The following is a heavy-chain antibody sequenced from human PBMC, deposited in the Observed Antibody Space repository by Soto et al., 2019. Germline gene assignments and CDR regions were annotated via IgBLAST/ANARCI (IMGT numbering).Heavy chain of an antibody. D-gene: IGHD3-16*01. Sequence: PRLSCAASGFIFHDYAMSWVRQAPGKGLDWVALITSTGDRIYYADFVKGRFTISRDNSNKTLYLQISSLGAGDSAVYYCARDHGGQSGNFIFDNWGQGTPVTVSS. CDR1: GFIFHDYA. CDR3: ARDHGGQSGNFIFDN. CDR2: ITSTGDRI. J-gene: IGHJ4*02. V-gene: IGHV3-23*01.